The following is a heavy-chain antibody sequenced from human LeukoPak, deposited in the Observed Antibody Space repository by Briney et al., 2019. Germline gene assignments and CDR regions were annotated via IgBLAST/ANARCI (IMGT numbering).Heavy chain of an antibody. Sequence: GGSLRLSCAASGFTFSDYYMSWIRQAPGKGLEWVSYISSSGSTIYYADSVKGRFTISRDNAKNSLYLQMNSLRAEDTAVYYCASGPELRFLEWLEDNWFDPWGQGTLVTVSS. CDR1: GFTFSDYY. D-gene: IGHD3-3*01. J-gene: IGHJ5*02. CDR3: ASGPELRFLEWLEDNWFDP. V-gene: IGHV3-11*04. CDR2: ISSSGSTI.